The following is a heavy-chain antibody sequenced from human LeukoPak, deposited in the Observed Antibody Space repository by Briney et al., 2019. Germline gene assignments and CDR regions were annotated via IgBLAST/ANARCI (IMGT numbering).Heavy chain of an antibody. V-gene: IGHV4-59*01. J-gene: IGHJ4*02. CDR1: GGSISSYY. Sequence: SETLSLTCTVSGGSISSYYWSWIRQPPGKGLEWIGYIYYSGSTNYNPSLKSRVTISVDTSKNQFSLELSSVTAADTAVYYCARANYGDYPLDYWGQGTLVTVSS. CDR2: IYYSGST. D-gene: IGHD4-17*01. CDR3: ARANYGDYPLDY.